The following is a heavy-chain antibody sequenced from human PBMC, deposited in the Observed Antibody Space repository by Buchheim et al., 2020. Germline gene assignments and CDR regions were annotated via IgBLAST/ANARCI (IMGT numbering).Heavy chain of an antibody. D-gene: IGHD2-15*01. Sequence: QVRLVQSGAEVKKPGASVKVSCKASGYTFTSYYMHWVRQAPGQGLEWMGIINPSGGSTSYAQKFQGRVTMTRDTAKSTVYMELSSLRSEDTAVYYCARTFRLLLDYYYYGMDVWGQGTT. V-gene: IGHV1-46*03. CDR1: GYTFTSYY. CDR3: ARTFRLLLDYYYYGMDV. CDR2: INPSGGST. J-gene: IGHJ6*02.